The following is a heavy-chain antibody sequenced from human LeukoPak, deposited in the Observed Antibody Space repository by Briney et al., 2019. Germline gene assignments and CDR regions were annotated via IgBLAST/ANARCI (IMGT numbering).Heavy chain of an antibody. CDR1: GASLANYQ. V-gene: IGHV4-59*01. J-gene: IGHJ4*02. CDR3: ARGTAPASFDY. D-gene: IGHD5-18*01. Sequence: PSETLSLTCTVSGASLANYQWSWIRQPPGKGLEWIGYIYNNGSTNYNPSLESRVTISVDTSKNQFSLNLSSMTAADTAVYYCARGTAPASFDYWGQGALVTVSS. CDR2: IYNNGST.